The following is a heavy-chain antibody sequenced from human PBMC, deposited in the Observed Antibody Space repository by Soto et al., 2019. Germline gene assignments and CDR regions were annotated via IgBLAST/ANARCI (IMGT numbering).Heavy chain of an antibody. Sequence: ASVKVTCQDSGYTLTSKYRRCMRQATGPGLEWMGIINPSGGSTSYAQKFQGRVTMTRDTSTSTVYMELSSLRSEDTAVYYCARWMKGSAAGTPSGAFDIWGQGTMVT. V-gene: IGHV1-46*01. CDR3: ARWMKGSAAGTPSGAFDI. CDR1: GYTLTSKY. CDR2: INPSGGST. J-gene: IGHJ3*02. D-gene: IGHD6-13*01.